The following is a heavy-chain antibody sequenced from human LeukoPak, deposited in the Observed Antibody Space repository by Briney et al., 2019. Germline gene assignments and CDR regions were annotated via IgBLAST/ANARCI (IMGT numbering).Heavy chain of an antibody. Sequence: SGPTLVNPTQTLTLTCTFSGFLLSTSGMCVSWIRQPPGKGLEWIGAINHSGSTNYNPSLKSRVTISVDTSKNQFSLKLSSVTAADTAVYYCARRGRRILEMATNQRKGTYYFDYWGQGTLVTVSS. J-gene: IGHJ4*02. D-gene: IGHD5-24*01. CDR2: INHSGST. CDR1: GFLLSTSGMC. V-gene: IGHV4-39*01. CDR3: ARRGRRILEMATNQRKGTYYFDY.